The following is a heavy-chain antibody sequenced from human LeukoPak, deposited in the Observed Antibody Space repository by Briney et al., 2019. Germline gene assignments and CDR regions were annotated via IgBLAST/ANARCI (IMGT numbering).Heavy chain of an antibody. V-gene: IGHV1-24*01. CDR3: ARDITSYSSFDY. D-gene: IGHD1-26*01. J-gene: IGHJ4*02. Sequence: ASVKVSCKVSGYTLTELSMHWVRQAPGKGLEWMGGFDPEDGETIYAQKFQGRVTMTEDTSTDTAYMELRSLRSDDTAVYYCARDITSYSSFDYWGQGTLVTVSS. CDR1: GYTLTELS. CDR2: FDPEDGET.